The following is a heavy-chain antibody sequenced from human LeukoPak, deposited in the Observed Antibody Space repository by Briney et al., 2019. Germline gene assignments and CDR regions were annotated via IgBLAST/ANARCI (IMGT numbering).Heavy chain of an antibody. J-gene: IGHJ4*02. CDR1: GFTFSSYA. V-gene: IGHV3-72*01. CDR3: ARVSVGATYYFDY. Sequence: VGSLRLSCAASGFTFSSYAISWVRQAPGEGLEWVGRTRNKANSYTTYYAASVRGRFIISRDGSKNSLYLQMTSLKTEDTAVYYCARVSVGATYYFDYWGQGTLVTVSS. D-gene: IGHD1-26*01. CDR2: TRNKANSYTT.